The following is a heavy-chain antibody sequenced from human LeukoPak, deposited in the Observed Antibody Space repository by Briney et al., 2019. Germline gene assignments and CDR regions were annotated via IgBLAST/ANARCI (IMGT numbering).Heavy chain of an antibody. CDR2: INHRGST. CDR3: ARIQWTYYYYYMDV. CDR1: GGSFSGYY. D-gene: IGHD5-12*01. J-gene: IGHJ6*03. V-gene: IGHV4-34*01. Sequence: SETLSLTCAVYGGSFSGYYWSWIRQPPGKGLEWIGEINHRGSTNYNPSLKSRVTISVDTSKNQFSLKLTSVTAADTAVYYCARIQWTYYYYYMDVWDNGTTVTVSS.